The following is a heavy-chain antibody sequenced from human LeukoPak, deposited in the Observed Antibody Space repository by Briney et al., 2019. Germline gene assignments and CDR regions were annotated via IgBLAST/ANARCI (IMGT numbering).Heavy chain of an antibody. CDR2: IYTSGST. J-gene: IGHJ6*03. CDR3: ASLSVDTAMVPKAYYYMDV. V-gene: IGHV4-4*09. D-gene: IGHD5-18*01. Sequence: PSETLSLTCTVSGGSISSYYWSWIRQPPGKRLEWIGYIYTSGSTNYNPSLKSRVTISVDTSKNQFSLKLSSVTAADTAVYHCASLSVDTAMVPKAYYYMDVWGKGTTVTVSS. CDR1: GGSISSYY.